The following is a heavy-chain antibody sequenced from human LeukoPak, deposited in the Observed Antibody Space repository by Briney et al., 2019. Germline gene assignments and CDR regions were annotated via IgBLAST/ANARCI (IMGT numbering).Heavy chain of an antibody. CDR1: GFTFSSYA. J-gene: IGHJ4*02. CDR2: ISYDESNK. CDR3: AKDSSTGWYYFDY. V-gene: IGHV3-30*18. Sequence: GGSLRLSCAASGFTFSSYAMSWVRQAPGKGLEWVAVISYDESNKHYADSVKGRFTISRDTSRNTPYLQMDSLRAEDTALYYCAKDSSTGWYYFDYWGQGTVVTVSS. D-gene: IGHD2-2*01.